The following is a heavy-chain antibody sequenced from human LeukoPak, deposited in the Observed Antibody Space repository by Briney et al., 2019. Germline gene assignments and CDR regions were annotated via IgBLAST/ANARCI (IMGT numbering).Heavy chain of an antibody. Sequence: ASVTVSCKVSGYTLTELSMRWVRQDPGKGLEWMGGFDPEDGETIYAQKFQGRVTMTEDTSTDTAYMELSSLRSEDTAVYYCATVASSSWRRSYYYYGMDVWGQETTVTVSS. CDR1: GYTLTELS. CDR2: FDPEDGET. V-gene: IGHV1-24*01. J-gene: IGHJ6*02. CDR3: ATVASSSWRRSYYYYGMDV. D-gene: IGHD6-13*01.